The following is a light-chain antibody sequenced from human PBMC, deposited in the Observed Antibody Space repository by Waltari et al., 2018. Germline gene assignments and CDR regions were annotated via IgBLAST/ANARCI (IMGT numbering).Light chain of an antibody. CDR3: QQYSSSPPVYT. V-gene: IGKV3-20*01. CDR1: QTVSNNY. J-gene: IGKJ2*01. CDR2: GAS. Sequence: EIVLTQSPGSLSLSPGERATLYCRASQTVSNNYLAWYQQKPGQAPRLLIYGASTRATGIPDRFSGSGSGTDFTLTISRLEPEDFAVYYCQQYSSSPPVYTFGQGTKLEI.